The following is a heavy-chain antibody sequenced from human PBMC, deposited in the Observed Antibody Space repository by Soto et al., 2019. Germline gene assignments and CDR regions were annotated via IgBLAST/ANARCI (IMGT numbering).Heavy chain of an antibody. Sequence: PGGSLRLSCAASCFTFSNACMNWVRQAPGKGLQWVGRIKRESEGGTPDYAPPVKGRFTISRDDSKNTLYLQMNSLKTEDTAVYYCFVSGTYSYYYSYGMDVWGQGTTVTVPS. J-gene: IGHJ6*02. CDR3: FVSGTYSYYYSYGMDV. CDR2: IKRESEGGTP. V-gene: IGHV3-15*07. CDR1: CFTFSNAC. D-gene: IGHD1-7*01.